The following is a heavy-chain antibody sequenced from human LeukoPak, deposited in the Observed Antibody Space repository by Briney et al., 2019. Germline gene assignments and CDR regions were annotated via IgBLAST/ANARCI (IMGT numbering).Heavy chain of an antibody. D-gene: IGHD2-15*01. J-gene: IGHJ4*02. CDR2: IWYDGSDK. CDR1: GFTFSSYG. CDR3: ARDRCSGGNCYFDY. Sequence: GGSLRLSCAASGFTFSSYGMHWVRQVPGKGLEWVAVIWYDGSDKYYANSMKGRFTISRDNSKNTSYLQMNSLRAEDTAIYYCARDRCSGGNCYFDYWGQGTLVTVSS. V-gene: IGHV3-33*01.